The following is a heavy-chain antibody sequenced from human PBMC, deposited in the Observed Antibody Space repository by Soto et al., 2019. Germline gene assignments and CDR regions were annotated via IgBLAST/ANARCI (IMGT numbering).Heavy chain of an antibody. CDR3: XXXVDTAALPGY. CDR1: GGTFSSYA. D-gene: IGHD5-18*01. J-gene: IGHJ4*02. Sequence: QVQLVQSGAEVKKPGSSVKVSCKASGGTFSSYAISWVRQAPGQGLEWMGGIIPIFGTANYAQKFQGRVTITADESTXXXXXXXXXXXXXXXXXXXXXXXVDTAALPGYWGQGTLVTVSS. CDR2: IIPIFGTA. V-gene: IGHV1-69*01.